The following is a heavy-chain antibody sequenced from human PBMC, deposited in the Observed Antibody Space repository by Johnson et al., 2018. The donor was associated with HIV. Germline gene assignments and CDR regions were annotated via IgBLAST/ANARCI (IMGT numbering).Heavy chain of an antibody. CDR3: ARDRQAVRGTFDI. CDR2: ISWDGGST. D-gene: IGHD6-19*01. CDR1: GFTFDDYT. J-gene: IGHJ3*02. V-gene: IGHV3-43*01. Sequence: VQLVESGGVVVQPGGSLRLSCAASGFTFDDYTMHWVRQAPGKGLEWVSLISWDGGSTYYADSVKGRFTISRDNAKNSLYLQMNSLRAEDTALYYCARDRQAVRGTFDIWGQGTMVTVSS.